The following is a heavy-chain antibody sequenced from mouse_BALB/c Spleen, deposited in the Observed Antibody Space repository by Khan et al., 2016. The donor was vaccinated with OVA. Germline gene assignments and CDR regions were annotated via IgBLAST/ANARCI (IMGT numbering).Heavy chain of an antibody. D-gene: IGHD1-1*02. CDR1: GFTFSNYW. Sequence: EVELVESGGGLVQPGASMKLSCVASGFTFSNYWMNWVRQSPEQGLEWVADIRLKSADYVTHYAESVKGRFTISRDDSKSSGCLQMNNLRAEDTGIYYGWILQWGQGTTLTVSS. J-gene: IGHJ2*01. V-gene: IGHV6-6*02. CDR3: WILQ. CDR2: IRLKSADYVT.